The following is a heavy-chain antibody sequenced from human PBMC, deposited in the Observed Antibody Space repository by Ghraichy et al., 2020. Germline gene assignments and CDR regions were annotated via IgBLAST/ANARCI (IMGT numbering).Heavy chain of an antibody. D-gene: IGHD6-13*01. V-gene: IGHV1-18*01. Sequence: ASVKVSCKASGYTFTSHGISWVRQAPGQGLEWMGWLNVHNGDTRYAQKVQDRVTMTRDTSTSTAYLELRSLTSDDTAVYYCAREKQGTRWYVFDYWGQGTLVTASS. CDR3: AREKQGTRWYVFDY. CDR1: GYTFTSHG. J-gene: IGHJ4*02. CDR2: LNVHNGDT.